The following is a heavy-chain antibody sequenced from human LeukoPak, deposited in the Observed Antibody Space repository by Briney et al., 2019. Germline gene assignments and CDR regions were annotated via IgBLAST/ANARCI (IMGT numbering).Heavy chain of an antibody. V-gene: IGHV4-34*01. J-gene: IGHJ4*02. CDR3: ASRRLYGRHLLNGPFDY. Sequence: PSETLSLTCAVYGGSFSGYYWSWIRQPPGKGLEWIGEINHSGSTNYNPSLKSQVTISVDTSKNQFSLKLSSVTAADTAVYYCASRRLYGRHLLNGPFDYWGQGTLVTVSS. D-gene: IGHD2-8*01. CDR2: INHSGST. CDR1: GGSFSGYY.